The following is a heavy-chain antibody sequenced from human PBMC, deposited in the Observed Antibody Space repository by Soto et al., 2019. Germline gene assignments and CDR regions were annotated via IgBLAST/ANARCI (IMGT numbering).Heavy chain of an antibody. V-gene: IGHV3-74*01. CDR3: ARDPYDFWSGYYYYYGMDV. D-gene: IGHD3-3*01. CDR2: INSDGSST. Sequence: GGSLRLSCAASGFTFSSYWMHWVRQAPGKEQEWVSRINSDGSSTSYADSVKGRFTISRDNAKNTLYLQMNSLRAEDTAVFYFARDPYDFWSGYYYYYGMDVWGQGTTVTVSS. J-gene: IGHJ6*02. CDR1: GFTFSSYW.